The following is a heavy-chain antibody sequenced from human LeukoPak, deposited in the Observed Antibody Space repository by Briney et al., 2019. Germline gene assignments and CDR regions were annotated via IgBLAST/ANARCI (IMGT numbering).Heavy chain of an antibody. D-gene: IGHD2-2*01. CDR1: GGSISSYY. CDR2: IYYSGST. J-gene: IGHJ4*02. V-gene: IGHV4-59*08. CDR3: ARQDCSSTSCYAPFDY. Sequence: SETLSLTCTVSGGSISSYYWSWIRQPPGKGLEWIGYIYYSGSTNYNPSLKSRVTISEDTSKNQFSLKLSSVTAADTAVYYCARQDCSSTSCYAPFDYWGRGTLVTVSS.